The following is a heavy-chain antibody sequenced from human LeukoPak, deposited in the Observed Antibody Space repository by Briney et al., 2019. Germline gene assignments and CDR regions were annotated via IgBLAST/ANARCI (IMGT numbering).Heavy chain of an antibody. V-gene: IGHV3-74*01. CDR1: GFTFSSYW. Sequence: GGSLRLSCAASGFTFSSYWIHWVRQAPGKGLVWVPLINTDGSATYYANSVNGRFTISRDNAKNTLYLRINSLRAEDTAVYYCARSGELIDYWGQGTLVTVSS. CDR3: ARSGELIDY. CDR2: INTDGSAT. J-gene: IGHJ4*02. D-gene: IGHD3-10*01.